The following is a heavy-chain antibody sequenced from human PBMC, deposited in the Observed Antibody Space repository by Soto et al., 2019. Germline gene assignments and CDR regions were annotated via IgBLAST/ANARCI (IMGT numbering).Heavy chain of an antibody. J-gene: IGHJ6*02. CDR1: GDSVSSNSAA. V-gene: IGHV6-1*01. CDR2: TYYRSKWYN. D-gene: IGHD6-13*01. Sequence: PSETLSLTCAISGDSVSSNSAAWNWIRQSPSRGLEWLGRTYYRSKWYNDYAVSVKSRITINPDTSKNQFSLQLNSVTPEDTAVYYFARLDGQQLVGWQDYGMDVWGQGTTVTVSS. CDR3: ARLDGQQLVGWQDYGMDV.